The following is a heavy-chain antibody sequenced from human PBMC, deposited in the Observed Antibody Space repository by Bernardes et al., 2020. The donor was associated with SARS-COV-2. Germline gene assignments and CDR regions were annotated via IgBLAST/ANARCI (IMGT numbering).Heavy chain of an antibody. D-gene: IGHD3-3*01. V-gene: IGHV3-43*01. J-gene: IGHJ6*02. CDR1: GFTFDDYT. Sequence: GGSLRLSCAASGFTFDDYTMHWVRQAPGKGLEWVSLISWDGGSTYYADSVKGRFTISRDNSKNSLYLQMNSLRTEDTALYYCAKDCWSGQGSPRLYYYYGMDVWGQRTTVTVSS. CDR3: AKDCWSGQGSPRLYYYYGMDV. CDR2: ISWDGGST.